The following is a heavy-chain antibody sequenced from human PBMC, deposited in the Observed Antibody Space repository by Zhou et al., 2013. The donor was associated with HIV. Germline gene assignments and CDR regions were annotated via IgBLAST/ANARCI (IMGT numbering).Heavy chain of an antibody. V-gene: IGHV1-69*04. CDR2: IIPILGIA. D-gene: IGHD4-17*01. CDR1: GGTFSSYA. CDR3: ARNGDYPNYYYYYMDV. Sequence: QVQLVQSGAEVKKPGSSVKVSCKASGGTFSSYAISWVRQAPGQGLEWMGRIIPILGIANYAQKFQGRVTITADKSTSTAYMELSSLRSEDTAVYYCARNGDYPNYYYYYMDVWGQRDHGHRLL. J-gene: IGHJ6*03.